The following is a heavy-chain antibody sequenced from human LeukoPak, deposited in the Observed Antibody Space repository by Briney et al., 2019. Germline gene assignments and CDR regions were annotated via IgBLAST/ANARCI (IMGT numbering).Heavy chain of an antibody. CDR3: ASFNWNSLFGY. CDR2: IYYSGST. D-gene: IGHD1/OR15-1a*01. V-gene: IGHV4-31*03. J-gene: IGHJ4*02. CDR1: GGSISSGGYY. Sequence: PSETLSLTCSVSGGSISSGGYYWSWIRQHPGKGLEWIGYIYYSGSTYYNPSLKSRVTISVDTSKNQFSLELSSVTAADTAAYYCASFNWNSLFGYWGQGTLVTVSS.